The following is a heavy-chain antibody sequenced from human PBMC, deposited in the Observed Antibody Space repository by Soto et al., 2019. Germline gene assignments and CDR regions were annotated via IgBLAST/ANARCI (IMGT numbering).Heavy chain of an antibody. D-gene: IGHD1-26*01. CDR2: INYSGST. Sequence: SETLSLTCTVSGGSISSYYWSWIRQPPGKGLEWIGYINYSGSTNYNPSLKSRVTISVDTSKNQFSLKLSSVTAADTAVYYCARIPSGSYIGLFDYWGQGTLVTVSS. J-gene: IGHJ4*02. CDR3: ARIPSGSYIGLFDY. CDR1: GGSISSYY. V-gene: IGHV4-59*01.